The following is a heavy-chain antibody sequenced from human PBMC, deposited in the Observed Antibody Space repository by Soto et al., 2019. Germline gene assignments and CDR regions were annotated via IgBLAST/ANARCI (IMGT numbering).Heavy chain of an antibody. CDR3: ARDDRSGAAAGTYYYYYYGMDV. J-gene: IGHJ6*02. CDR1: GFTFSSYW. Sequence: GGSLRLSYAASGFTFSSYWMHWVRQAPGKGLVWVSRINSDGSSTSYADSVKGRFTISRDNAKNTLYLQMNSLRAEDTAVYYCARDDRSGAAAGTYYYYYYGMDVWGQGTTVTVSS. CDR2: INSDGSST. D-gene: IGHD6-13*01. V-gene: IGHV3-74*01.